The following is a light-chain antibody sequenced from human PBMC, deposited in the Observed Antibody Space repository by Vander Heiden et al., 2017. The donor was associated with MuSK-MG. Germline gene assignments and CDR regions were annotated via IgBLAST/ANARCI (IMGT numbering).Light chain of an antibody. CDR1: RSDAWGANL. Sequence: QSALTHPPPVSGSPGQSITIPCPGTRSDAWGANLVSWYQRHPGKAPKLMIYEGSKRPSGVSNRFSGSKSGNAASLTISGLQTEDEADYYCCSYSGSSTLYVFGSGTKVTVL. V-gene: IGLV2-23*01. CDR3: CSYSGSSTLYV. J-gene: IGLJ1*01. CDR2: EGS.